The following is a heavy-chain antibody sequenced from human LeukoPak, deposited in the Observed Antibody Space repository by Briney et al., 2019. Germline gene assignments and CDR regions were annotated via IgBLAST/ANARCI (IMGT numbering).Heavy chain of an antibody. CDR2: IIPVFGSA. Sequence: ASVKVSCKASGGTFSTYVFSWVRQAPGQGLEWMGGIIPVFGSANFAQKFQGRVTITADESTSTAYMELSSLRSEDTAVYYCARDVGPPGGLDYWGQGTLVTVSS. D-gene: IGHD1-26*01. V-gene: IGHV1-69*13. CDR1: GGTFSTYV. CDR3: ARDVGPPGGLDY. J-gene: IGHJ4*02.